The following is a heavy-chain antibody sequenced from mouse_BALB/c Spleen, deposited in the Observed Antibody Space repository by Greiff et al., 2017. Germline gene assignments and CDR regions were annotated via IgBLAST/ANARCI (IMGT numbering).Heavy chain of an antibody. V-gene: IGHV1-7*01. CDR2: INPSTGYT. Sequence: QVQLQQSGAELAKPGASVKMSCKASGYTFTSYWMHWVKQRPGQGLEWIGYINPSTGYTEYNQKFKDKATLTADKSSSTAYMQLSSLTSEDSAVYYCARRDGSSYYYAMDYWGQGTSVTVSS. J-gene: IGHJ4*01. D-gene: IGHD1-1*01. CDR1: GYTFTSYW. CDR3: ARRDGSSYYYAMDY.